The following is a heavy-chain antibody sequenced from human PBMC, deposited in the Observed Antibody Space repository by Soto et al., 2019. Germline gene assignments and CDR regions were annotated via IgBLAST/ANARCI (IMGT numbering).Heavy chain of an antibody. J-gene: IGHJ4*02. Sequence: ASVKVSCKASGYTFTSYGISCVRQAPGQVLEWMGWISAYNGNTNYAQKLQGRVTMTTDTSTSTAYMELRSLRSDDTAVYYCATDGGYYDSSGYLGYYFDYWGQGTLVTVSS. CDR1: GYTFTSYG. CDR2: ISAYNGNT. CDR3: ATDGGYYDSSGYLGYYFDY. D-gene: IGHD3-22*01. V-gene: IGHV1-18*01.